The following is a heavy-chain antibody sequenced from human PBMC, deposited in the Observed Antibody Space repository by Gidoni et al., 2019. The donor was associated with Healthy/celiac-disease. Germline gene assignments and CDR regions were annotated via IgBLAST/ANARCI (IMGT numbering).Heavy chain of an antibody. Sequence: QVQLVESGGGVVQPGRSLRLSCAASGLTFRSYAIHWVRQAPGKGLEWVAVISYDGSNKYYADSVKGRFTISRDNSKNTLYLQMNSLRAEDTAVYYCARSLLISGYSSGFDYWGQGTLVTVSS. CDR3: ARSLLISGYSSGFDY. V-gene: IGHV3-30*04. CDR2: ISYDGSNK. D-gene: IGHD6-19*01. J-gene: IGHJ4*02. CDR1: GLTFRSYA.